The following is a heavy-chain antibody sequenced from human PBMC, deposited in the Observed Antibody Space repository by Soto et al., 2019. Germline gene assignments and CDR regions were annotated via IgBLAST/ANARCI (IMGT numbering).Heavy chain of an antibody. CDR3: ARDSLAAAGQQPPRNGMDV. J-gene: IGHJ6*02. CDR2: ISSSSSYI. Sequence: GGSLRLSCAASGFTFSSYSMNWVRQAPGKGLEWVSSISSSSSYIYYADSVKGRFTISRDNAKNSLYLQMNSLRAEDTAVYYCARDSLAAAGQQPPRNGMDVWGQGTTVTVSS. V-gene: IGHV3-21*01. D-gene: IGHD6-13*01. CDR1: GFTFSSYS.